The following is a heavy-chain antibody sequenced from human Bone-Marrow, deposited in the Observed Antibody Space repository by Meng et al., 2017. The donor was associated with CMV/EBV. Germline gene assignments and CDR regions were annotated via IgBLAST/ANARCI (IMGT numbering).Heavy chain of an antibody. D-gene: IGHD3-22*01. J-gene: IGHJ4*02. CDR3: AKGDYYDSSGYYPFDY. CDR2: ISGSGDNT. V-gene: IGHV3-23*01. Sequence: GESLKISCAASGFTFSSYSMNWVRQAPGKGLEWVSGISGSGDNTYCADSVKGRFTISRDNSKNTLYLQMNSLRAEDTAVYYCAKGDYYDSSGYYPFDYWGQGTLVTVSS. CDR1: GFTFSSYS.